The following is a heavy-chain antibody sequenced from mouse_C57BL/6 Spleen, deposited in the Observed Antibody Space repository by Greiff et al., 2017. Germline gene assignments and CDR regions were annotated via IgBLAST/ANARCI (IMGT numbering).Heavy chain of an antibody. D-gene: IGHD1-1*01. CDR2: IYPGSGST. Sequence: VQLQQPGAELVKPGASVKMSCKASGYTFTSYWITWVKQRPGQGLEWIGDIYPGSGSTNYNEKFKSKATLTVDTSSSTAYMKLSSLTSEDSAVYYCVTTVVANPLYYFDYWGQGTTLTVSS. CDR1: GYTFTSYW. V-gene: IGHV1-55*01. J-gene: IGHJ2*01. CDR3: VTTVVANPLYYFDY.